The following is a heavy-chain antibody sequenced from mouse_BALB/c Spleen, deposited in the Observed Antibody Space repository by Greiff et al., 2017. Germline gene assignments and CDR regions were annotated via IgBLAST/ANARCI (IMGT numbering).Heavy chain of an antibody. D-gene: IGHD2-3*01. Sequence: VQLKQSGPELVKPGASVKISCTTSGYTFTDYTMHWVKQSPGKSLEWIGGINPNNGGTSYNQKFKGKATLTVDKTSSTAYMELRSLTSEDSAVYYCARERWYYAMDYWGQGTSVTVSS. CDR3: ARERWYYAMDY. CDR1: GYTFTDYT. J-gene: IGHJ4*01. V-gene: IGHV1-18*01. CDR2: INPNNGGT.